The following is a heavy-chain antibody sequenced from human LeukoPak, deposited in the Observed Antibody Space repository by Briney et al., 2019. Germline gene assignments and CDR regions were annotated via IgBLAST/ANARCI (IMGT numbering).Heavy chain of an antibody. D-gene: IGHD6-19*01. CDR1: GGSFSSYY. CDR2: IYTSGST. J-gene: IGHJ4*02. V-gene: IGHV4-4*07. CDR3: AREARSSIAVAGISSSFDY. Sequence: SETLSLTCAVYGGSFSSYYWSWIRQPAGKGLEWIGRIYTSGSTNYNPSLKSRVTMSVDTSKNQFSLKLSSVTAADTAVYYCAREARSSIAVAGISSSFDYWGQGTLVTVSS.